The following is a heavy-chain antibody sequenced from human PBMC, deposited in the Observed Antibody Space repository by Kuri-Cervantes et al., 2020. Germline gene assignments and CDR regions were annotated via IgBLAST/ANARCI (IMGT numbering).Heavy chain of an antibody. CDR3: AKAPLGSCTGARCYSFDY. CDR2: ISWNSGSI. CDR1: GFTFDDYA. V-gene: IGHV3-9*01. D-gene: IGHD2-2*02. J-gene: IGHJ4*02. Sequence: SLKISCAASGFTFDDYAMHWVRQAPGKGLEWVSGISWNSGSIGYADSVKGRFTISRDNSKNTLYLQMNSLRAEDTAIYYCAKAPLGSCTGARCYSFDYWGRGALVTVSS.